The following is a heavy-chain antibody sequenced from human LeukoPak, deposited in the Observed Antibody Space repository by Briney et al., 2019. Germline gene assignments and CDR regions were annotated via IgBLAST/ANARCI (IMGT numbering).Heavy chain of an antibody. Sequence: GGSXRLSCXXSGFIFTNYFMSWVRQAPGKGLEGVASIKHDGSEKYYVDSVRGRFTISRDNTMNSLYLQMSSLRAEDTAVYYCATDRGWRTSGYYLYYFEYWGQGTLVTYSS. CDR2: IKHDGSEK. CDR3: ATDRGWRTSGYYLYYFEY. D-gene: IGHD3-3*01. J-gene: IGHJ4*02. CDR1: GFIFTNYF. V-gene: IGHV3-7*01.